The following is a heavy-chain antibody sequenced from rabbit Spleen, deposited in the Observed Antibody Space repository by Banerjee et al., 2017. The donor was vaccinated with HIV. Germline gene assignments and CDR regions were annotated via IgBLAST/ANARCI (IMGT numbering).Heavy chain of an antibody. CDR1: GLDFSSSYW. CDR3: ARDTGSGHYIDAYFDL. CDR2: IYTGNVKT. D-gene: IGHD1-1*01. J-gene: IGHJ4*01. Sequence: QEQLVEYGGDLVQPEGSLTLTCKASGLDFSSSYWICWVRQAPGKGLEWIGCIYTGNVKTYYASWAKGRFTISKTSSPTVTLRMTSLTVADTATYFCARDTGSGHYIDAYFDLWGPGTLVTVS. V-gene: IGHV1S45*01.